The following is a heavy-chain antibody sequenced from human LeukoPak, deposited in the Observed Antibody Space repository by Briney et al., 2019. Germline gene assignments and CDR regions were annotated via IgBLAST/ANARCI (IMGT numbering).Heavy chain of an antibody. J-gene: IGHJ4*02. CDR2: IRSKGNRGAA. V-gene: IGHV3-49*03. CDR3: TRGAPYYYDASGQNF. D-gene: IGHD3-22*01. CDR1: GFTFGDYG. Sequence: PGGSLRLSCVGSGFTFGDYGLSWFRHAPGMGLEWVGFIRSKGNRGAAEYAAAVKGRFTISRDDSRSTAYLQMNSLKAEDTAVYYCTRGAPYYYDASGQNFWGQGTLVTVSS.